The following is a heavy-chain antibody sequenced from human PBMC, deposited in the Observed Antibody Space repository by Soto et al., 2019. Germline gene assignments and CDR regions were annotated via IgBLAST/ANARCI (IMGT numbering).Heavy chain of an antibody. D-gene: IGHD3-10*01. Sequence: PGGSLTLSCPASGFTFSSSAMTWVRQAPGKGLEWVSTLSASGGSTYYAYAVKGRFSISRDNSKNTLYLQMNSLRGEDTVVYYCAKQQGSGAPNYHAMDVWGQGTAVTVSS. CDR1: GFTFSSSA. CDR2: LSASGGST. CDR3: AKQQGSGAPNYHAMDV. V-gene: IGHV3-23*01. J-gene: IGHJ6*02.